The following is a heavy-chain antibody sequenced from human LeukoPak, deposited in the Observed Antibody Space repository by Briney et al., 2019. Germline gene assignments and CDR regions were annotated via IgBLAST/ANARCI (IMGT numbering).Heavy chain of an antibody. V-gene: IGHV1-3*01. J-gene: IGHJ4*02. CDR1: GYTFTSYA. CDR2: INAGNGNT. CDR3: AREEQGILTGYYGFDY. Sequence: GASLKVSCKASGYTFTSYAMHWVRHAPGQRLEWMGWINAGNGNTKYSQKLQGRVTITRDTSASTAYMELSSLRSEDTAVYYCAREEQGILTGYYGFDYWGQGTLVTVSS. D-gene: IGHD3-9*01.